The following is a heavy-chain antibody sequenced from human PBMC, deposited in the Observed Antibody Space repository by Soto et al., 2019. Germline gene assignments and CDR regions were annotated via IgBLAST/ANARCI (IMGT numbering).Heavy chain of an antibody. D-gene: IGHD6-13*01. CDR3: ARSGSSPFDLDY. V-gene: IGHV3-21*01. J-gene: IGHJ4*02. CDR1: GFTFSSYS. CDR2: ISSSSSYI. Sequence: GGSLRLSCAASGFTFSSYSMNWVRQAPGKGLEWVSSISSSSSYIYYADSVKGRFTISRDNAKNSLYLQMNSLRAEDTAVYYCARSGSSPFDLDYWGQGTLVTVSS.